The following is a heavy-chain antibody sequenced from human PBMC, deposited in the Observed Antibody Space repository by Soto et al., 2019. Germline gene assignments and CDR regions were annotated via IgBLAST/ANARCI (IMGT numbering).Heavy chain of an antibody. CDR1: GYTLTELS. D-gene: IGHD6-19*01. J-gene: IGHJ3*02. CDR2: FDPEDGET. Sequence: VSVKVSCKVSGYTLTELSMHWVRQAPGKGLEWMGGFDPEDGETIYAQKFQGRVTMTEDTSTDTAYMELSSLRSEDTAVYYCATDLVVAGGVNGAFDIWGQGTMVTVSS. V-gene: IGHV1-24*01. CDR3: ATDLVVAGGVNGAFDI.